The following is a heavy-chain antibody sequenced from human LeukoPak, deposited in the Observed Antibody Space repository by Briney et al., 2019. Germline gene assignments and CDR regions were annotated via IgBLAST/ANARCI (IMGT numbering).Heavy chain of an antibody. CDR3: ARFSGYYLGFDY. CDR1: GFTVSSNY. Sequence: GGSLRLSCAASGFTVSSNYMSWVRQAPGKGLEWVSVIYSGGSTYYADSVKGRSTISRDNSKNTLYLQMNSLRAEDTAVYYCARFSGYYLGFDYWGQGTLVTVSS. D-gene: IGHD3-22*01. CDR2: IYSGGST. V-gene: IGHV3-66*01. J-gene: IGHJ4*02.